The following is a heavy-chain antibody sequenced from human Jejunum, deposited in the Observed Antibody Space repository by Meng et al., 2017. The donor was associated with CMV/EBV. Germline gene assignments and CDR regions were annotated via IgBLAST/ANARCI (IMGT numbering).Heavy chain of an antibody. Sequence: SGFTWCSYWRKWVGKAPGKGVEWVANIKQDGGETYEVDSVKGRLTIARDNAKNPLYLQMDSLRAEDTSVYYCSSCSTNCLRPFDYWGQGTRVTVSS. D-gene: IGHD2-2*01. CDR1: GFTWCSYW. CDR2: IKQDGGET. J-gene: IGHJ4*02. CDR3: SSCSTNCLRPFDY. V-gene: IGHV3-7*01.